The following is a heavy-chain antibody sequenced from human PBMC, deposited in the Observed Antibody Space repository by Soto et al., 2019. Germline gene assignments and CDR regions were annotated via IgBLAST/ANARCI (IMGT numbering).Heavy chain of an antibody. J-gene: IGHJ6*02. CDR3: ARERITMVRATYYYYGMDV. D-gene: IGHD3-10*01. Sequence: ETLSLTCTVSGGSISSYYWSWIRQPPGKGLEWIGYIYYSGSTNYNPSLKSRVTISVDTSKNQFSLKLSSVTAADTAVYYCARERITMVRATYYYYGMDVWGQGTTVTVSS. CDR1: GGSISSYY. V-gene: IGHV4-59*01. CDR2: IYYSGST.